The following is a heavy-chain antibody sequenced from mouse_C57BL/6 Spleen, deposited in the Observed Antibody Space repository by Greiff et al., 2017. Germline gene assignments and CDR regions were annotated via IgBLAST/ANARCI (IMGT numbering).Heavy chain of an antibody. Sequence: EVHLVESEGGLVQPGSSMKLSCTASGFTFSDYYMAWVRQVPEKGLEWVANINYDGSSTYYLDSLKSRFIISRDNAKNLLYLQMSSLKSEDTATYYCARRDYYGKDWYFDVWGTGTTVTVAA. V-gene: IGHV5-16*01. CDR3: ARRDYYGKDWYFDV. CDR2: INYDGSST. CDR1: GFTFSDYY. D-gene: IGHD1-1*01. J-gene: IGHJ1*03.